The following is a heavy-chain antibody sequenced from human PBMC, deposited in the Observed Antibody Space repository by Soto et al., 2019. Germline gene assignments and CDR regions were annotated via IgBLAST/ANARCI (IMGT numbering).Heavy chain of an antibody. D-gene: IGHD2-8*01. CDR3: ARDAATRLGLKFGMDV. Sequence: ASVKVSCKSSGYKFISHSITWVRQAPGQGLEWMGRISAYNGNTNYAQKLQGRVTMTTDTSTNTAYMELRSLRSDDTAVYYCARDAATRLGLKFGMDVWGQGTTVTVSS. J-gene: IGHJ6*02. V-gene: IGHV1-18*01. CDR2: ISAYNGNT. CDR1: GYKFISHS.